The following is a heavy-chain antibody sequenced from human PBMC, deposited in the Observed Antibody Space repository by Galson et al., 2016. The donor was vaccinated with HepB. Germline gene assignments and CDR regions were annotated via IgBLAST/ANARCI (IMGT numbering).Heavy chain of an antibody. Sequence: SLRLSCAASGFTFSDYSMIWVRQAPGKGLEWVSYISGTSGLIHSTASVKGRFTITRHNAKNSLYLQMNSMRVEDTAVYYCARGRVDWDNWFDPWGQGALVTVSS. V-gene: IGHV3-48*01. D-gene: IGHD3-9*01. CDR1: GFTFSDYS. CDR2: ISGTSGLI. CDR3: ARGRVDWDNWFDP. J-gene: IGHJ5*02.